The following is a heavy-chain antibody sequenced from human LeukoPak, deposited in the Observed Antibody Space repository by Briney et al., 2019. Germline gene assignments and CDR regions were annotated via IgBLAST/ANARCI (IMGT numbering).Heavy chain of an antibody. CDR3: AKGRVGMEV. CDR1: GFTFSSYW. Sequence: GGSLRLSCAASGFTFSSYWMSWVRQAPGKGLEWVGNIKPDGSEKYYVDSVKGRFTISRDNAENSLYLQMNSLRAEDTAVYYCAKGRVGMEVWGQGTTVTVSS. V-gene: IGHV3-7*01. J-gene: IGHJ6*02. CDR2: IKPDGSEK.